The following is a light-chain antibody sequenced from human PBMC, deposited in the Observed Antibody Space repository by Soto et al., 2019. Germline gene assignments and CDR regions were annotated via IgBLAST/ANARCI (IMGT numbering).Light chain of an antibody. V-gene: IGKV1-5*03. CDR3: HEYSSYLFT. CDR2: KAS. CDR1: QSISRS. Sequence: DIQMTQSPSTLSASVRDRVTITCRASQSISRSLAWYQQRPGKAPNLLIYKASNLEAGVPSRFSGSGSGTEFTLTSSSLQPDGFATYYCHEYSSYLFTFGQGTKLEIK. J-gene: IGKJ2*01.